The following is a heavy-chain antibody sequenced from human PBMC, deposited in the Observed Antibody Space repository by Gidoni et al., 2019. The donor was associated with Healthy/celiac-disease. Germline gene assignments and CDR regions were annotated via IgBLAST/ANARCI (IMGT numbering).Heavy chain of an antibody. Sequence: EVQLLESGGGLVQPGGYLRLSCAASGFTFSSYARSWVRQAPGKGREWVSAISGSGGSTYYADSVKGRFTISRDNSKNTLYLQMNSLRAEDTAVYYCAKDPGSATGYCSGGSCYSGFDYWGQGTLVTVSS. D-gene: IGHD2-15*01. V-gene: IGHV3-23*01. J-gene: IGHJ4*02. CDR3: AKDPGSATGYCSGGSCYSGFDY. CDR2: ISGSGGST. CDR1: GFTFSSYA.